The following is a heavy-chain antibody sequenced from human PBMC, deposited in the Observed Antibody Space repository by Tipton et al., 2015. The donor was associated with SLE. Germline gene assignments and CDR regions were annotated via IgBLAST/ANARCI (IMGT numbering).Heavy chain of an antibody. V-gene: IGHV4-34*01. D-gene: IGHD3-10*01. CDR2: IDHVGST. Sequence: LRLSCAVYGAYFSDYYWSWIRQPPGKGLEWIGDIDHVGSTNYNPSLKSRVNMSVDTSKNHFSLNLTSVTAADTAVYYCARHRRGVTLLRGVIMPNWFDPWGQGTLVTVSS. CDR1: GAYFSDYY. J-gene: IGHJ5*02. CDR3: ARHRRGVTLLRGVIMPNWFDP.